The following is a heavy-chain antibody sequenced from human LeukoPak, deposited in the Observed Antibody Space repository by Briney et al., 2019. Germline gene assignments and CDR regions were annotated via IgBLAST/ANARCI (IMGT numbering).Heavy chain of an antibody. CDR1: GFTFSSYA. CDR3: AKDRRIAAAGSLDY. CDR2: ISYDGSNK. V-gene: IGHV3-30-3*01. D-gene: IGHD6-13*01. J-gene: IGHJ4*02. Sequence: GGSLRLSCAASGFTFSSYAMHWVRQAPGKGLEWVAVISYDGSNKYYADSVKGRFTISRDNSKNTLYLQMNSLRAEDTAVYYCAKDRRIAAAGSLDYWGQGTLVTVSS.